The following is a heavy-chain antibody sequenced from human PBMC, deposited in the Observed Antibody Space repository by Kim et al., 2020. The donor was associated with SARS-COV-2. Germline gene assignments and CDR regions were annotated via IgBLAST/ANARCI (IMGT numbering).Heavy chain of an antibody. CDR2: IGSDGDT. Sequence: GGSLRLSCAASGFTFSNYDMHWVRQVTGKGLEWVSAIGSDGDTYYPDSVKGRFTISRENAKNSLYLQMNSLRAGDTAVYYCARDVDGDSDWYFDLWGRDTLVTVSS. J-gene: IGHJ2*01. CDR1: GFTFSNYD. V-gene: IGHV3-13*01. D-gene: IGHD4-17*01. CDR3: ARDVDGDSDWYFDL.